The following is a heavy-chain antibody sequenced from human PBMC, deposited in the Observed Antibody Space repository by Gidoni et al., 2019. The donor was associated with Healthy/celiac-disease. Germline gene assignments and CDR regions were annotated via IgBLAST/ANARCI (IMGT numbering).Heavy chain of an antibody. Sequence: QVQLVQSGAEVKKPGASVTVSCKASGYPFTSYAMHWVRQAPGQRLEWMGWINAGNGNTKYSQKFQGRVTITRDTSASTAYMELSSLRSEDTAVYYCARDWGWRGEWLLALVWGQGTLVTVSS. CDR3: ARDWGWRGEWLLALV. CDR1: GYPFTSYA. CDR2: INAGNGNT. V-gene: IGHV1-3*01. D-gene: IGHD3-3*01. J-gene: IGHJ4*02.